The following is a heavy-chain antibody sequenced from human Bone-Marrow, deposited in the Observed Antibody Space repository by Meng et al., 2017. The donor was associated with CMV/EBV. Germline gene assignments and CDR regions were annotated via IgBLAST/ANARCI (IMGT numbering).Heavy chain of an antibody. CDR2: IIPYLDIE. CDR3: AKTYPGYNGLALFDI. CDR1: GGTFSDFA. D-gene: IGHD5-24*01. Sequence: SVKVSCKPSGGTFSDFAIHWVRLAPGQGLEWMGRIIPYLDIEKSAQRFQDRVTISADKSTGTAYMELSRLRSEDTAIHYCAKTYPGYNGLALFDIWGQGTMVTVSS. V-gene: IGHV1-69*04. J-gene: IGHJ3*02.